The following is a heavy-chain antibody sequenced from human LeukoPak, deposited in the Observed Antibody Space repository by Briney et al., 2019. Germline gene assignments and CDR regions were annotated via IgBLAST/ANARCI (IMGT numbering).Heavy chain of an antibody. J-gene: IGHJ4*02. CDR2: INEDGSDK. V-gene: IGHV3-7*01. Sequence: GGSLRLSCAASGFTFSSYWMSWVRQAPGKALEWVAKINEDGSDKYYVDSVKGRFTISRDNAKNSLYLQMNSLRAEDTAVYVYYCARDSLAGAFFEYWGQGTLVTVSS. CDR3: ARDSLAGAFFEY. CDR1: GFTFSSYW. D-gene: IGHD6-13*01.